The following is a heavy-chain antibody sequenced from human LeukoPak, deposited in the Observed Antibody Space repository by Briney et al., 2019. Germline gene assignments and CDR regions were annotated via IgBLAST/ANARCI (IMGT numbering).Heavy chain of an antibody. V-gene: IGHV3-66*01. D-gene: IGHD1-26*01. J-gene: IGHJ4*02. CDR2: IYSGGST. CDR1: GFIVSSNY. CDR3: ARDGGSYYFDY. Sequence: GGSLRLSCAASGFIVSSNYMSWVRQAPGKGLEWVSVIYSGGSTYYADSVKGRFTISRDNSKNTLYLQMNSLRAEDTAVYYCARDGGSYYFDYWGQGTLVTVSS.